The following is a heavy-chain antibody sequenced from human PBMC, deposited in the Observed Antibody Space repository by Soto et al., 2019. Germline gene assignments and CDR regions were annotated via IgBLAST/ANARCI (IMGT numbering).Heavy chain of an antibody. D-gene: IGHD3-3*01. V-gene: IGHV1-2*02. J-gene: IGHJ3*02. Sequence: QLHLVQSGAVVKKPGASVTVSCSASGYPVTAYYMHWVRQAPGRGLEWMGGINPATGAAKYTQTFQGTVTIARDTSTSTVFMELSGLTSGGTAVFYCARGGGVGVAGSAAFDMWGQGTLVTVSS. CDR2: INPATGAA. CDR3: ARGGGVGVAGSAAFDM. CDR1: GYPVTAYY.